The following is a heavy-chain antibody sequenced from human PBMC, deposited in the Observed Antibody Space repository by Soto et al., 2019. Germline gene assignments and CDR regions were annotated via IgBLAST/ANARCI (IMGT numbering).Heavy chain of an antibody. V-gene: IGHV3-11*06. CDR1: GFTFSDYY. CDR2: ISSSSSYT. J-gene: IGHJ5*02. CDR3: AIDRTGKYSSSSRRPWWFAP. D-gene: IGHD6-13*01. Sequence: QVQLVESGGGLVKPGGSLRLSCAASGFTFSDYYMSWIRQAPGKGLEWVSYISSSSSYTNYADSVKGRFTISRDNAKSSLYRKMSSRRAEDTAVSYCAIDRTGKYSSSSRRPWWFAPWGQGTLVTVSS.